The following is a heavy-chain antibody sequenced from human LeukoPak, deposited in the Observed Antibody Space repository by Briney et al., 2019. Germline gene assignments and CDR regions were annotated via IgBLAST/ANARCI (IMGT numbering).Heavy chain of an antibody. D-gene: IGHD2-21*01. CDR3: ARALGGDYDN. CDR2: INWNADSR. J-gene: IGHJ4*02. CDR1: GFAFNDYG. V-gene: IGHV3-20*04. Sequence: GGSLRLSCAAPGFAFNDYGMSWVHLATGKGLELASGINWNADSRGYASSVKGRFTISRDNSKNSLYLQMNSLRAEDTALYYCARALGGDYDNWGQGTLVTVSS.